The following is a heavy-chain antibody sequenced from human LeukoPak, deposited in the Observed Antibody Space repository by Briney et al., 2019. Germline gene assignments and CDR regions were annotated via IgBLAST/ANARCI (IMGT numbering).Heavy chain of an antibody. CDR3: ARSLHIVATNDGFDI. CDR1: GFTFSSYE. V-gene: IGHV3-48*03. D-gene: IGHD5-12*01. CDR2: ISTTGNNI. J-gene: IGHJ3*02. Sequence: PGGSLRLSCVASGFTFSSYEMNWVRQAPGKGPEWVSYISTTGNNIHYTDPVKGRFTISRDNARNSLYLQMDSLRVEDTAVYYCARSLHIVATNDGFDIWGQGTMVIVSS.